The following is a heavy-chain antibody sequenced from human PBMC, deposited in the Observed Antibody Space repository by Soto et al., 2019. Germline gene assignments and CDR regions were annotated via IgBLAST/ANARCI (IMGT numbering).Heavy chain of an antibody. Sequence: ASETLSLTCAVSGYSISSSNWWGWIRQPPGKGLEWIGYIYYSGSTYYNPSLKSRVTMSVDTSKNQFSLKLSSVTAADTAVYYCATYRKFFQIWGQGTKVTVSS. J-gene: IGHJ3*02. CDR1: GYSISSSNW. CDR2: IYYSGST. CDR3: ATYRKFFQI. V-gene: IGHV4-28*01.